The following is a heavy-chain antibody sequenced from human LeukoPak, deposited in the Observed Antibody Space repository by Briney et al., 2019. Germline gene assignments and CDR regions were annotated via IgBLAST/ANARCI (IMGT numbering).Heavy chain of an antibody. J-gene: IGHJ6*03. V-gene: IGHV3-30*02. CDR2: IRYDGSNK. CDR3: AKGTGYYYYYMDV. CDR1: GFTFSSYG. Sequence: GGSLRLSCAASGFTFSSYGMHWVRQAPGKGPEWVAFIRYDGSNKYYADSVKGRFTISRDNSKNTLYLQMNSLRAEDTAVYYCAKGTGYYYYYMDVWGKGTTVTISS. D-gene: IGHD1-1*01.